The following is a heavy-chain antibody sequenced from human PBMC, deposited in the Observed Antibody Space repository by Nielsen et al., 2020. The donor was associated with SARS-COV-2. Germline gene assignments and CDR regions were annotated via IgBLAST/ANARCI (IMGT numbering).Heavy chain of an antibody. J-gene: IGHJ3*02. CDR1: GYTFTSYG. CDR2: ISAYNGNT. V-gene: IGHV1-18*01. Sequence: ASVKVSCKASGYTFTSYGISWVRQAPGQGLEWMGWISAYNGNTNYAQKLQGRVTITRDTSASTAYMELSSLRSEDTAVYYCARGTTVTTPKGAFDIWGQGTMVTVSS. CDR3: ARGTTVTTPKGAFDI. D-gene: IGHD4-17*01.